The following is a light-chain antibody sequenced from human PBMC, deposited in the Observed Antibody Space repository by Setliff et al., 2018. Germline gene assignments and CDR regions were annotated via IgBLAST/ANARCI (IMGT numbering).Light chain of an antibody. CDR1: GAGFT. CDR3: QSYAGGLGGYV. CDR2: HNN. J-gene: IGLJ1*01. V-gene: IGLV1-40*01. Sequence: QSVLTQPPSVSGAPGQRVSISCTGIGAGFTVHWYQQLPTTAPKLLISHNNNRPSGVPDRFSGSRSGTSASLVITGLQAEDEADYYCQSYAGGLGGYVFGGETKVTVL.